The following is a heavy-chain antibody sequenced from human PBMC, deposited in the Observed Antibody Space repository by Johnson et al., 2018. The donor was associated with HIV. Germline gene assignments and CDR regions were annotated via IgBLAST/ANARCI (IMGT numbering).Heavy chain of an antibody. CDR2: ISHDGTNN. CDR1: GFTFSIYD. CDR3: EKDIYAVSKIRGLIAPALENHGMDV. J-gene: IGHJ3*01. D-gene: IGHD2/OR15-2a*01. Sequence: QVQLVESGGGVVQPGGSLRLSCAASGFTFSIYDIHWVRQAPGKGLEWVAMISHDGTNNFYADSVKGRFNISRDNSKNTLFLHMSDLRPEDTAVYYCEKDIYAVSKIRGLIAPALENHGMDVWGQGTMVTVS. V-gene: IGHV3-30*18.